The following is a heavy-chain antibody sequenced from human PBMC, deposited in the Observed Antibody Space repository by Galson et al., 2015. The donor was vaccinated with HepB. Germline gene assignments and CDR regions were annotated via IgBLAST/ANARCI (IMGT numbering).Heavy chain of an antibody. J-gene: IGHJ6*03. D-gene: IGHD5-18*01. CDR2: TYYRSKWYN. Sequence: CAISGDSVSSNSAAWNWIRQSPSRGLEWLGRTYYRSKWYNDYAVSVKSRITINPDTSKNQFSLQLNSVTPEDTAVYYCAREGYVDTAMVQSYYYYYYKDVWGKGTTVTVSS. CDR3: AREGYVDTAMVQSYYYYYYKDV. CDR1: GDSVSSNSAA. V-gene: IGHV6-1*01.